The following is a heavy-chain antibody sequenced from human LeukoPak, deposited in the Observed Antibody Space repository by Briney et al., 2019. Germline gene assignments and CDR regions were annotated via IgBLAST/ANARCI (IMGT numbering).Heavy chain of an antibody. D-gene: IGHD3-3*02. CDR1: GFIVSNTY. V-gene: IGHV3-53*01. J-gene: IGHJ4*02. CDR3: ASLARDY. CDR2: IHNDGST. Sequence: GGSLRLSYAASGFIVSNTYMTWVRQAPGKGLEWVSVIHNDGSTYYADSVKGRFTISRDNSKDMLFLRMNSLRVEDTAVYFCASLARDYWGQGTLVSVSS.